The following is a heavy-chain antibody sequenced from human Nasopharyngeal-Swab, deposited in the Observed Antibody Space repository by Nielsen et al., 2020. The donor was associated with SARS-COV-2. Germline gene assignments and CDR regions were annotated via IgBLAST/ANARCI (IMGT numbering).Heavy chain of an antibody. CDR2: IKSKTDGGTT. J-gene: IGHJ6*02. D-gene: IGHD3-10*01. Sequence: VGSLRLSCAASGFTFSSYAMHWVRQAPGKGLEWVGRIKSKTDGGTTDYAAPVKGRFTISRDDSKNTLYLQMNSLKTEDTAVYYCTTASKLLWFGMDVWGQGTTVTVSS. CDR1: GFTFSSYA. CDR3: TTASKLLWFGMDV. V-gene: IGHV3-15*01.